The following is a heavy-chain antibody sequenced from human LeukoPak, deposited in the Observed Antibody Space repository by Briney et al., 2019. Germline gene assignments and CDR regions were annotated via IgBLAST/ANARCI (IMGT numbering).Heavy chain of an antibody. V-gene: IGHV5-51*01. D-gene: IGHD6-13*01. CDR3: ARATRIAAAAPSFSGDFDY. Sequence: GASLKISCKGSGSSFTSYWIGWVRQMPGKGLEWMGIIYPGDSDTRYSPSFQGQVTISADKSISTAYLQWSSLKASDTAMYYCARATRIAAAAPSFSGDFDYWGQGTLVTVSS. CDR1: GSSFTSYW. CDR2: IYPGDSDT. J-gene: IGHJ4*02.